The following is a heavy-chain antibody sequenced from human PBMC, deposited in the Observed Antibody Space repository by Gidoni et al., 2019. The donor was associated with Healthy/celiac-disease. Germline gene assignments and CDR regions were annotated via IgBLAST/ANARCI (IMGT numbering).Heavy chain of an antibody. J-gene: IGHJ6*03. V-gene: IGHV1-46*01. CDR3: ARGAYYDFWSGYIAPFYYYYMDV. CDR1: GYTFTSYY. CDR2: INPSGGST. Sequence: QVQLVQSGAEVKKPGASVKVSCKASGYTFTSYYMHWVRQATGQGLEWMGIINPSGGSTSYAQKFQGRVTMTRDTCTSTVYREMSSLRSEDTAVYYCARGAYYDFWSGYIAPFYYYYMDVWGKGTTVTVSS. D-gene: IGHD3-3*01.